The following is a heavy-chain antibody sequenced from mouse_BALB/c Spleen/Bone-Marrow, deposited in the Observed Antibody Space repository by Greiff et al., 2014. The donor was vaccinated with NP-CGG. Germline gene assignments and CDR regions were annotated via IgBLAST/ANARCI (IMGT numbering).Heavy chain of an antibody. V-gene: IGHV1-69*02. CDR3: TTGTRFAY. J-gene: IGHJ3*01. D-gene: IGHD2-12*01. Sequence: VQLQQSGAELVRPGASVKLSCKASGYTFTSYWINWVKQRPGQGLEWIGNIYPSDSYTNYNQKFKEKATLTVDKSSSTAYMQLSSPTSEDSAVYDGTTGTRFAYWGQGTLVTVSA. CDR2: IYPSDSYT. CDR1: GYTFTSYW.